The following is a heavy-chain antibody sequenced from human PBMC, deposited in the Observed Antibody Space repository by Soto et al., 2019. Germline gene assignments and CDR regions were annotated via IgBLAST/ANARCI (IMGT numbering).Heavy chain of an antibody. J-gene: IGHJ4*02. CDR3: ARVSDYGDYVFGY. Sequence: GGSLRLSCAASGFTFSSYSMNWVRQAPGKGLEWVSSISSSSSYIYYADSVKGRFTISRDNAKNSLYLQMNSLRAEDTAVYYCARVSDYGDYVFGYRGQGTLVTVSS. CDR1: GFTFSSYS. D-gene: IGHD4-17*01. V-gene: IGHV3-21*01. CDR2: ISSSSSYI.